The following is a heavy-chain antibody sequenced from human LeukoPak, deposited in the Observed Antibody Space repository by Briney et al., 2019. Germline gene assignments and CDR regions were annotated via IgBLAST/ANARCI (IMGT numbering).Heavy chain of an antibody. D-gene: IGHD3-16*01. CDR1: GGTFSSYT. J-gene: IGHJ5*02. V-gene: IGHV1-69*02. CDR2: IIPILGIA. CDR3: ARAEGVSWFDP. Sequence: GASVKVSCKASGGTFSSYTISWVRQAPGQELEWMGRIIPILGIANYAQKFQGRVTITADKSTSTAYMELSSLRSEDTAVYYCARAEGVSWFDPWGQGTLVTVSS.